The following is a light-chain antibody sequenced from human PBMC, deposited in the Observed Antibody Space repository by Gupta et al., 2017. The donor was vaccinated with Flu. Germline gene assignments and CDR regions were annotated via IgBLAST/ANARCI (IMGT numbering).Light chain of an antibody. J-gene: IGKJ1*01. V-gene: IGKV4-1*01. CDR3: QQYYSTPQT. CDR1: QSVLYSSNNKNY. CDR2: GAS. Sequence: SLGERATINCKASQSVLYSSNNKNYLAWYQQKPGQPPKLLIYGASTRESGVPDRFSGSGSGTDFTLTISSLQAEDVAVYYCQQYYSTPQTFGQGTKVEIK.